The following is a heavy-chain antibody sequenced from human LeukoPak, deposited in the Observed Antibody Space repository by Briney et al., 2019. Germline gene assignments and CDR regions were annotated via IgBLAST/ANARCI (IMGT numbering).Heavy chain of an antibody. CDR3: SRGSSGWIDY. D-gene: IGHD6-19*01. CDR2: TYYRSKWYN. V-gene: IGHV6-1*01. J-gene: IGHJ4*02. CDR1: RDSVSSNSSA. Sequence: SQTLSLTCAISRDSVSSNSSAWNRIRRSPSRGLEWLGRTYYRSKWYNAYAVSVKSRITINPDTSKNQFSLQLSSVTPDDTAVYYCSRGSSGWIDYWGQGTLVTVSS.